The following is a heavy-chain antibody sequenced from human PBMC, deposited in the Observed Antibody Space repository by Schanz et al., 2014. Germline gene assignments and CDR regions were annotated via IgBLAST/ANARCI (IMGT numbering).Heavy chain of an antibody. CDR1: GGSISTSSRY. Sequence: QLHLQESGPGLAKPSETLSLICSVSGGSISTSSRYWGWIRQSPGKGLEWLGLPYYTGKTHYNPSLKSKFPISLAPTKNPVSLNRTPGPAADTAVYYCVRHGNFEFWHGPTPQFENWGQGTLVTVS. J-gene: IGHJ4*02. CDR3: VRHGNFEFWHGPTPQFEN. V-gene: IGHV4-39*01. D-gene: IGHD3-3*01. CDR2: PYYTGKT.